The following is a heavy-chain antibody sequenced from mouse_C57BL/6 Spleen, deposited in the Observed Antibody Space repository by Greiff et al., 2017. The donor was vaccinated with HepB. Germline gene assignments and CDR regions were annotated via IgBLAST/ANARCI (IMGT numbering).Heavy chain of an antibody. J-gene: IGHJ2*01. Sequence: EVKLVESGPELVKPGASVKISCKASGYSFTDYNMNWVKQSNGKSLEWIGVINPNYGTTSYNQKFKGKATLTVDQSSSTAYMQLNSLTSEDSAVYYCARRGVYYDYDVYFDYWGQGTTLTVSS. V-gene: IGHV1-39*01. CDR3: ARRGVYYDYDVYFDY. CDR1: GYSFTDYN. D-gene: IGHD2-4*01. CDR2: INPNYGTT.